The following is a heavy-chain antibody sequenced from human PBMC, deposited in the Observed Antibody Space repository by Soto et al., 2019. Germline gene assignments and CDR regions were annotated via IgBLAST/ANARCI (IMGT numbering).Heavy chain of an antibody. J-gene: IGHJ3*02. D-gene: IGHD2-15*01. V-gene: IGHV3-48*03. CDR3: ARVYCSGASCYSPQIQDAFDI. CDR2: ISSSGSTI. Sequence: EVQLVESGGGLVQPGGSLRLSCAASGFTFSSYEMNWVRQAPGKGLEWVSYISSSGSTIYYADSVKGRLTISRDNTKNSLYLQLNSLRAEDTAVYYCARVYCSGASCYSPQIQDAFDIWGQGTMATVSS. CDR1: GFTFSSYE.